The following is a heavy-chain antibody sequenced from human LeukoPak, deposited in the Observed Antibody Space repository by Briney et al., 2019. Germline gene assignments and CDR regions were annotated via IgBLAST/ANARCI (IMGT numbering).Heavy chain of an antibody. CDR1: GGSISPYY. D-gene: IGHD1-7*01. V-gene: IGHV4-59*01. CDR2: IYYSGST. Sequence: PSETLSLTCTVSGGSISPYYWTWIRQPPGKGLEWIGYIYYSGSTHYNPSLKSRVTISVDTSKNQFSLRLSSVTPADTAVYYCARGERNYNWNFVGTWGRGTLVTVSS. J-gene: IGHJ5*02. CDR3: ARGERNYNWNFVGT.